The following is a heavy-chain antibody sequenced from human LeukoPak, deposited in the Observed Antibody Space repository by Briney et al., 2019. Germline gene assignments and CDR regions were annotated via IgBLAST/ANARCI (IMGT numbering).Heavy chain of an antibody. CDR3: ARVVGYCSSTSCPPAY. CDR1: GYTFTGYY. Sequence: ASVTVSCKASGYTFTGYYMHWVRQAPGQGLEWMGWINPNSGGTNYAQKFQGRVTMTRDTSISTAYMELSRLRSDDTAVYYCARVVGYCSSTSCPPAYWGQGTLVTVSS. J-gene: IGHJ4*02. V-gene: IGHV1-2*02. D-gene: IGHD2-2*01. CDR2: INPNSGGT.